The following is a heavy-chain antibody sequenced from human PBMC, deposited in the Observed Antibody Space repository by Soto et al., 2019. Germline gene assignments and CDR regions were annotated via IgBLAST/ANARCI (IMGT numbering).Heavy chain of an antibody. CDR1: GFIFSDSY. D-gene: IGHD3-22*01. V-gene: IGHV3-11*01. CDR3: ARGLQPYHFEDSGYFGKPGFFDL. CDR2: ISSTGDTE. Sequence: QVQLVESGGGLVKPGGSLRLSCAASGFIFSDSYMTWIRQAPGKGLECVSYISSTGDTEYYADSVKGRFTISRDNAKKSLYLLLNSLRAEDTAVYYCARGLQPYHFEDSGYFGKPGFFDLWGRGTLVTVSS. J-gene: IGHJ2*01.